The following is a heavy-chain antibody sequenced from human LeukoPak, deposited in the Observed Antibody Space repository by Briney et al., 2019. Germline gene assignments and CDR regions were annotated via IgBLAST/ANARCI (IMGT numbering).Heavy chain of an antibody. Sequence: PGGSLRLSCAASGFTVSSNYMSWVRQAPGKGLEWVSVIYSGGSTYYADSVKGRFTISRDNSKNTLYLQMNSLRAEDTAVYYCARVVSSSWYADYWGQGTLVTVSS. V-gene: IGHV3-53*01. CDR3: ARVVSSSWYADY. J-gene: IGHJ4*02. CDR2: IYSGGST. D-gene: IGHD6-13*01. CDR1: GFTVSSNY.